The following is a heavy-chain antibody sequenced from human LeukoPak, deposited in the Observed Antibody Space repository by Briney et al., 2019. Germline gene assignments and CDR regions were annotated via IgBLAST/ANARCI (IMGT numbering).Heavy chain of an antibody. Sequence: GGSLRLSCAVSGITLSNYGMSWVRQAPGKGLEWVANIKPDGSESYYADSVKGRFSISRDNTKNSLYLQMNSLRAEGTAVYYCARDVRSGLNYFVFADYWGQGTLVTVSS. J-gene: IGHJ4*02. CDR1: GITLSNYG. CDR2: IKPDGSES. D-gene: IGHD3-10*02. CDR3: ARDVRSGLNYFVFADY. V-gene: IGHV3-7*01.